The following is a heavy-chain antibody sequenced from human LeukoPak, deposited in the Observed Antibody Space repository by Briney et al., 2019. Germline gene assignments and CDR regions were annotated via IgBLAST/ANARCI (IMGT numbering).Heavy chain of an antibody. Sequence: ASVKVSCKASGYTFTSYYMHWVRQAPGQGLEWMGIINPSGGSTSYAQKFQGRVTMTRDMSTSTVYMELSSLRSEDTAVYYCARYRSSTSCYDYWGQGTLVTASS. CDR2: INPSGGST. V-gene: IGHV1-46*01. CDR1: GYTFTSYY. D-gene: IGHD2-2*01. J-gene: IGHJ4*02. CDR3: ARYRSSTSCYDY.